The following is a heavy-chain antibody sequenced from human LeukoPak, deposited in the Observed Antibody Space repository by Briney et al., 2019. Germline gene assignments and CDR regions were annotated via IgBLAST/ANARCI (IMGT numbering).Heavy chain of an antibody. CDR1: GGTFSSYA. Sequence: GASVKVSCKASGGTFSSYAISWVRQAPGQGLEWMGRIIPIFGIANYAQKFQGRVTITADKSTSTAYMELSSLRSEDTAVYYCARDLGPLRGRFWFDPWGQGTLVTVSS. V-gene: IGHV1-69*04. J-gene: IGHJ5*02. CDR3: ARDLGPLRGRFWFDP. CDR2: IIPIFGIA. D-gene: IGHD3-16*01.